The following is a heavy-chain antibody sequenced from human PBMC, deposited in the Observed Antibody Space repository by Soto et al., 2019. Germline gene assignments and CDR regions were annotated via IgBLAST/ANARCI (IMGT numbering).Heavy chain of an antibody. V-gene: IGHV3-30*18. D-gene: IGHD6-19*01. CDR3: AKDSSGWYAQSESHTYYYYYMDV. CDR1: GFTFSSYG. Sequence: GGSLRLSCAASGFTFSSYGMHWVRQAPGKGLEWVAVISYDGSNKYYADSVKGRFTISRDNSKNTLYLQMNSLRAEDTAVYYCAKDSSGWYAQSESHTYYYYYMDVWGKGTTVTVSS. J-gene: IGHJ6*03. CDR2: ISYDGSNK.